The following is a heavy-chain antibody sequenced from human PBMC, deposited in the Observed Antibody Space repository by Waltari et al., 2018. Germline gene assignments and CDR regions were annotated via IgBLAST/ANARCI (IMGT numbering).Heavy chain of an antibody. Sequence: EVQLVESGGGLVKPGGSLRLSCAASGFTFSSYSMNWVRQAPGKGLGGVSSISSIRSYIYYADSVKGRFTISRDNAKNSLYLQMNSLRAEDTAVYYCARGLRYSYASYYYMDVWGKGTTVTISS. CDR2: ISSIRSYI. V-gene: IGHV3-21*01. D-gene: IGHD5-18*01. CDR3: ARGLRYSYASYYYMDV. CDR1: GFTFSSYS. J-gene: IGHJ6*03.